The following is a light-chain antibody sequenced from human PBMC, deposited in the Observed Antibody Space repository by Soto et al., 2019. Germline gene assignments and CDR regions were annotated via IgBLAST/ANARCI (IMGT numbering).Light chain of an antibody. J-gene: IGKJ1*01. CDR3: QQSYSTPRT. CDR2: AAS. V-gene: IGKV1-39*01. CDR1: QSISSY. Sequence: DIQKNQSPSSLSASVGDRVTITCRASQSISSYLNWYQQKPGKAPKLLIYAASSLQGGVPSRFSGSGSGTDFTLTISSLQPEDFATYYCQQSYSTPRTFGQGTKVDIK.